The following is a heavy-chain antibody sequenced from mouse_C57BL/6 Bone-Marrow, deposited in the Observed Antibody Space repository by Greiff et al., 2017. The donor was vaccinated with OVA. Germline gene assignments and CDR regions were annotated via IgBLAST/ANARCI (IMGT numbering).Heavy chain of an antibody. Sequence: VQLQQSGPELVKPGASVKISCKASGYSFTGYYMNWVKQSPEKSLEWIGEINPSTGGTTYNQKFKAKATLTVDKSSSTAYMQLKSLTSEDSAVYYCARRGGNYWYFDVWGTGTTVTVSS. J-gene: IGHJ1*03. V-gene: IGHV1-42*01. D-gene: IGHD2-1*01. CDR2: INPSTGGT. CDR1: GYSFTGYY. CDR3: ARRGGNYWYFDV.